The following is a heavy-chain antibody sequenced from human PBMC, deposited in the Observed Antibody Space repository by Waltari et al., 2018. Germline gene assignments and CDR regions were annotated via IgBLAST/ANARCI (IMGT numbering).Heavy chain of an antibody. J-gene: IGHJ6*02. D-gene: IGHD6-13*01. CDR1: GFTFSSYE. V-gene: IGHV3-48*03. Sequence: EVQLVESGGGLVQPGGSLRLSCAASGFTFSSYEMNWVRQAPGQGREWVSYISSSGSTIYYADAVKGRVTISRDNAKNSLYLQMNSRRAEDTAGYYCAVAIFPESSSWYISNGMDVWGQGTTVTVSS. CDR3: AVAIFPESSSWYISNGMDV. CDR2: ISSSGSTI.